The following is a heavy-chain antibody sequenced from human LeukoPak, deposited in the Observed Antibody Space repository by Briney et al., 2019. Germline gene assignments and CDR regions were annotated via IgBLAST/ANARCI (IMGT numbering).Heavy chain of an antibody. V-gene: IGHV3-23*01. CDR2: IGASGGST. CDR1: GFTFSSYA. CDR3: AKAIYSGSYYGLYFQH. Sequence: GGSLRLSCATSGFTFSSYAMSWVRQAPGKGLEWVSGIGASGGSTYYADSVKGRFTISRDNSKNTLYLQMNSLRAEDTAVYYCAKAIYSGSYYGLYFQHWGQGTLVTVSS. J-gene: IGHJ1*01. D-gene: IGHD1-26*01.